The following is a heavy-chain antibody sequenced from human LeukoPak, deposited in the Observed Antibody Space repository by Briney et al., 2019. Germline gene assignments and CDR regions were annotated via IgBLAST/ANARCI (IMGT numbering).Heavy chain of an antibody. CDR3: VIVRGAR. D-gene: IGHD3-10*01. J-gene: IGHJ4*02. Sequence: GGSLRLSCAASASTFSRSYMGWVRQAPGKGLEWVALIRLAGSVTDYAESVKGRFTISRDNTKNLLYLHMNNLRAEDTAVYYGVIVRGARWGQGTLVTVSS. V-gene: IGHV3-7*01. CDR2: IRLAGSVT. CDR1: ASTFSRSY.